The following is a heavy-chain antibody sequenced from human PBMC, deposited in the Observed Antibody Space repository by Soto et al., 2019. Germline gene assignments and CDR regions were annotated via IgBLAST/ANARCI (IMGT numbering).Heavy chain of an antibody. D-gene: IGHD2-15*01. J-gene: IGHJ4*02. V-gene: IGHV4-31*03. Sequence: QVHLQESGPGQVRPSQTLSLSCSVSGGSISRGAYFWTWIRQFPGKGLEWIAYISYTGATYYNPDRKGRVTILADTSKNQFSLKLNSVTSADTAVYYCARGGPVSVSPAWQLLGYFDYWGQGTLVTVSS. CDR3: ARGGPVSVSPAWQLLGYFDY. CDR2: ISYTGAT. CDR1: GGSISRGAYF.